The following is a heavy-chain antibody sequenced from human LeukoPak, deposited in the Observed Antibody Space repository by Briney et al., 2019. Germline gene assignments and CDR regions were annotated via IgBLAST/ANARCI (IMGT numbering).Heavy chain of an antibody. J-gene: IGHJ5*02. Sequence: PSETLSLTCTVSGGSISSYYWSWIRQPAGKGLEWIGRIYTSGSTNYNPSLKSRVTMSVDTSKNQFSLKLSSVTAADTAVYCCARDSVAAAGNWFDPWGQGTLVTVSS. CDR2: IYTSGST. CDR3: ARDSVAAAGNWFDP. CDR1: GGSISSYY. D-gene: IGHD6-13*01. V-gene: IGHV4-4*07.